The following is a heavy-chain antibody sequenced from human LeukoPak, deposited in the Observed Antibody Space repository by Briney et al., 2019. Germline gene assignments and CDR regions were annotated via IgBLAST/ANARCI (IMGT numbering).Heavy chain of an antibody. J-gene: IGHJ3*02. CDR3: ARDVGTVTTAAFDI. V-gene: IGHV3-7*03. CDR2: IKQDGSEK. Sequence: AGGSLRLSCAASGFTFSSYWMSWVRQAPGKGLEWVANIKQDGSEKYYVDSVKGRFTISRDNAKNSLYLQMNSLRAEDTAVYYCARDVGTVTTAAFDIWGQGTMVTVSS. CDR1: GFTFSSYW. D-gene: IGHD4-17*01.